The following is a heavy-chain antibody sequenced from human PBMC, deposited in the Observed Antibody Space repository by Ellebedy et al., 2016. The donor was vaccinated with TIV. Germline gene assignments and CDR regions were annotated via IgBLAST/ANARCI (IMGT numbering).Heavy chain of an antibody. CDR3: ASGYLNYYDSSGYSYFQH. D-gene: IGHD3-22*01. CDR1: GYTLTELS. J-gene: IGHJ1*01. Sequence: AASVKVSCKVSGYTLTELSMHWVRQAPGKGLEWMGGFDPEDGETIYAQKFQGRVTMTEDTSTDTAYMELSSLRSEDTAVYYCASGYLNYYDSSGYSYFQHWGQGTLVTVSS. V-gene: IGHV1-24*01. CDR2: FDPEDGET.